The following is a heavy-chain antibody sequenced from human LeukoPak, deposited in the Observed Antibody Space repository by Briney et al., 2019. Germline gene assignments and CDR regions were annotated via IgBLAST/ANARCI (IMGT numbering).Heavy chain of an antibody. Sequence: PGGSLRLSCAASGFTFSSYNLNWVRQAPGKGLEWVSSISSSSSDISYADSVKGRFTISRDNAKNSLYLQMNSLRAEDTAVYYCAPQPTYGDYVLDYWGQGTLVTVSS. CDR2: ISSSSSDI. J-gene: IGHJ4*02. D-gene: IGHD4-17*01. CDR3: APQPTYGDYVLDY. CDR1: GFTFSSYN. V-gene: IGHV3-21*01.